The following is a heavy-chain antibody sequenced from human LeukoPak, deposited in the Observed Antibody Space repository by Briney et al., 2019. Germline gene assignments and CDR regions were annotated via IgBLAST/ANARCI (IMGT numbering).Heavy chain of an antibody. Sequence: GGSLRLSCAASGFTFSRYGLHWVRQAPGKGLGWMAFIRDDGSTRYYADSVKGRFTVSRDNSKNTLYLQMDSLRTEDTAVYYCAKVPHSWGLFDSWGQGTLVTVSS. CDR2: IRDDGSTR. J-gene: IGHJ4*02. V-gene: IGHV3-30*02. CDR3: AKVPHSWGLFDS. D-gene: IGHD3-16*01. CDR1: GFTFSRYG.